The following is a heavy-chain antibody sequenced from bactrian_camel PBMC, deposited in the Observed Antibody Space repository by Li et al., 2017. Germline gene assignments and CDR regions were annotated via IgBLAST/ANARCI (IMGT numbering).Heavy chain of an antibody. CDR3: AADEGLWDGSGRGQYIR. CDR2: IRRSGGET. D-gene: IGHD3*01. J-gene: IGHJ4*01. Sequence: HVQLVESGGGLVQPGGSLRLSCVTSGHSRGSNCVGWYRLPPGRAPAEREGIAAIRRSGGETWYAGSVKGRFTISQDNDRKTVYLDMNSLKAEDSGVYYCAADEGLWDGSGRGQYIRWGQGTQVTVS. V-gene: IGHV3-3*01. CDR1: GHSRGSNC.